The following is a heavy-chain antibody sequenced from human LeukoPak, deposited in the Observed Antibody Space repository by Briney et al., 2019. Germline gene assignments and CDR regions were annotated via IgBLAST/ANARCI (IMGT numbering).Heavy chain of an antibody. CDR3: AGWFGELLSLFAY. J-gene: IGHJ4*02. CDR2: IYHTGNT. V-gene: IGHV4-38-2*01. D-gene: IGHD3-10*01. Sequence: PSETLSLTCGVSGYSISRGYYWGWIWQPPGKGLEWIGSIYHTGNTYYNPSLKSRVTISVDTSKNQFSLKVRSVTAADTAVYYCAGWFGELLSLFAYWGQGTLVTVSS. CDR1: GYSISRGYY.